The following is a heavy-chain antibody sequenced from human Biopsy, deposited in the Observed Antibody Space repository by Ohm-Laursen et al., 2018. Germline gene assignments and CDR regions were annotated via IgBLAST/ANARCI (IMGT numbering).Heavy chain of an antibody. Sequence: ASDTASCTVPAGTFSNYGANWARHARGQGLESPGGNIPILGTGNYAQKFQDRASVAADTTTSTATKELRSLRSDETAVYYCATKLTGYFHHWGQGTLVIVSS. CDR1: AGTFSNYG. CDR2: NIPILGTG. J-gene: IGHJ1*01. D-gene: IGHD3-9*01. V-gene: IGHV1-69*06. CDR3: ATKLTGYFHH.